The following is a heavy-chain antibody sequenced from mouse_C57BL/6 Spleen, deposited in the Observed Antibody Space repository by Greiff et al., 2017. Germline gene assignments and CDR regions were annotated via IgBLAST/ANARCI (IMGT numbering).Heavy chain of an antibody. CDR1: GYTFTSYW. D-gene: IGHD3-2*02. CDR2: INPSNGGT. J-gene: IGHJ4*01. Sequence: QVQLQQPGTELVKPGASVKLSCKASGYTFTSYWMHWVKQRPGQGLEWIGNINPSNGGTNYNEKLKGKATLTVDKSSSTAYMQLSSLTSEDSAVYYCASERTAQATYYAMDYWGQGTSVTVSS. V-gene: IGHV1-53*01. CDR3: ASERTAQATYYAMDY.